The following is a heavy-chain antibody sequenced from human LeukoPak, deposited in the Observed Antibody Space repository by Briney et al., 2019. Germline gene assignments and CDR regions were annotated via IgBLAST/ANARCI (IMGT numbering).Heavy chain of an antibody. CDR3: ARGGFDGSTFYYDSSGFDY. J-gene: IGHJ4*02. CDR1: GGSISSYY. CDR2: IYTSGST. D-gene: IGHD3-22*01. Sequence: ETLSLTCTVSGGSISSYYWSWIRQPPGKGLGWIGYIYTSGSTNYNPSLKSRVTMSVDTSKNQFSLKLSSVTAADTAVYYCARGGFDGSTFYYDSSGFDYWGQGSLVTVSS. V-gene: IGHV4-4*08.